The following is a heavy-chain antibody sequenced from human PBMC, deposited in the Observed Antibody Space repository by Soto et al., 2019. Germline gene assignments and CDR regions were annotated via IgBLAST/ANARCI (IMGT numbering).Heavy chain of an antibody. CDR3: AGGTGAARNY. CDR2: IYHSGRT. V-gene: IGHV4-30-2*01. J-gene: IGHJ4*02. D-gene: IGHD1-26*01. Sequence: QLQLQESGSGLVKPSQTLSLTCAVSGGSISSGGYSWSWIRQPPGKGLEWIGYIYHSGRTYYNPSLKSRVTPSGDRSKTQASLKLSSVTAADTAVYYCAGGTGAARNYWGQGTLVTVSS. CDR1: GGSISSGGYS.